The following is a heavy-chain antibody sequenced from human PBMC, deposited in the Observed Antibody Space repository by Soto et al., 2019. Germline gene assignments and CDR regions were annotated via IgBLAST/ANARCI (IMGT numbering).Heavy chain of an antibody. Sequence: SETLSLTCTVSGGSISSYYWSWIRQPPGKGLEWIGYIYYSGSTNYNPSLKSRVTISVDTSKNQFSLKLSSVTAADTAVYYCGRTGRMNNLDYSSGWYCDYWGQGTLVTVSS. D-gene: IGHD6-19*01. CDR1: GGSISSYY. CDR2: IYYSGST. CDR3: GRTGRMNNLDYSSGWYCDY. V-gene: IGHV4-59*08. J-gene: IGHJ4*02.